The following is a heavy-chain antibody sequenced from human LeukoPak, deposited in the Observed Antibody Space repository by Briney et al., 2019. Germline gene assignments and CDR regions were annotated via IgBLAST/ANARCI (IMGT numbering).Heavy chain of an antibody. J-gene: IGHJ4*02. V-gene: IGHV3-23*01. D-gene: IGHD2-2*01. CDR1: GFTFSSYA. CDR2: ISGSGGST. Sequence: PGGSLRLSCAASGFTFSSYAMSWVRQAPGKGLGWVSAISGSGGSTYYADSVKGRFTISRDNSKNTLYLQMNSLRAEDTAVYYCAKWNIVVVPAAINYFDYWGQGTLVTVSS. CDR3: AKWNIVVVPAAINYFDY.